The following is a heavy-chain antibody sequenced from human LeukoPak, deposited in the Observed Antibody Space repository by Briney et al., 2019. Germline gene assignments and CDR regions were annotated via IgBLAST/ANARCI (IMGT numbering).Heavy chain of an antibody. Sequence: GGSLRLSCAASGFTFSSYAMSWVRQAPGKGLEWVSAISDSGDNTYYADSVKGRFTISRDNSKNTLYLQMNSLRAVDTAVYYCAKDRYNYYYMDVWGKGTTVTVSS. V-gene: IGHV3-23*01. D-gene: IGHD2-2*02. CDR1: GFTFSSYA. CDR3: AKDRYNYYYMDV. J-gene: IGHJ6*03. CDR2: ISDSGDNT.